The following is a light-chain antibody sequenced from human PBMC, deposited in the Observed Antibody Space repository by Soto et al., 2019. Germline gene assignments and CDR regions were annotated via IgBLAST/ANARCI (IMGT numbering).Light chain of an antibody. CDR2: NTN. Sequence: QSVLTQPPSVSGTPGQRVTISCSGSSSNIGSNTVKWFQQFPGTAPKLLMSNTNQRPSGVPDRFSGSKSGTSASLAISGLQSEDEADYFCAAWDDSLNGRVFGGGTKLTVL. CDR3: AAWDDSLNGRV. J-gene: IGLJ3*02. CDR1: SSNIGSNT. V-gene: IGLV1-44*01.